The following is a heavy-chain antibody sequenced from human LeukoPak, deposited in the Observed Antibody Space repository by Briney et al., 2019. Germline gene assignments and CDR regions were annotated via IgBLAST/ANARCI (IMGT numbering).Heavy chain of an antibody. J-gene: IGHJ4*02. D-gene: IGHD3-10*01. Sequence: ASVRVSCKASGYTFTDYYIHWVRQAPGQGLEWMGWIRPNSGGTNYAQNFQGRVTMTRDSSISTAYMELSRLTSDDTAVYYCARAGTYYGSGSYSHFDDWGQGTLVTVSS. V-gene: IGHV1-2*02. CDR1: GYTFTDYY. CDR2: IRPNSGGT. CDR3: ARAGTYYGSGSYSHFDD.